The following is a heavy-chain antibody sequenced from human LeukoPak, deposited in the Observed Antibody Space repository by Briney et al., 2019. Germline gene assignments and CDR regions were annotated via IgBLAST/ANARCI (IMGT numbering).Heavy chain of an antibody. V-gene: IGHV4-61*02. Sequence: SETLSLTCTVSGGSISSGSYYWSWIRQPAGKGLEWIGRIYTSGSINYNPSLKSRVTISVDTSKNQFSLKLSSVTAADTAVYYCARVRPWAFDIWGQGTMVTVSS. CDR3: ARVRPWAFDI. J-gene: IGHJ3*02. CDR1: GGSISSGSYY. CDR2: IYTSGSI.